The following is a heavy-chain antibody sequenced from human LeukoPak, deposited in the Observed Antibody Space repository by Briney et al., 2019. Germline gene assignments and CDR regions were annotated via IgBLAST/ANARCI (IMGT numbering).Heavy chain of an antibody. J-gene: IGHJ2*01. CDR1: GGSFSGYY. V-gene: IGHV4-34*01. CDR3: ARVHYYYDSSGSYWYFDL. D-gene: IGHD3-22*01. CDR2: INHSGST. Sequence: PSETLSLTCAVYGGSFSGYYWSWIRQPPGKGLEWIGEINHSGSTNYNPSLKSRVTISVDTSKNQFSLKLSSVTAADTAVYYCARVHYYYDSSGSYWYFDLWGRGTLVTVSS.